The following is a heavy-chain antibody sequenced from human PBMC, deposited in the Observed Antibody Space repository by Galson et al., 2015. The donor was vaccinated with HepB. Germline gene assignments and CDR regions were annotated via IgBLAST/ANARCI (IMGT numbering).Heavy chain of an antibody. J-gene: IGHJ4*02. CDR1: GFTFSSYG. CDR2: ISYDGSNK. CDR3: AKGYCSGGSCSTGVY. D-gene: IGHD2-15*01. Sequence: SLRLSCAASGFTFSSYGMHWVRQAPGKGLEWVAVISYDGSNKYYADSVKGRFTISRDNSKNTLYLQMNSLRAEDTAVYYCAKGYCSGGSCSTGVYWGQGTLVTVSS. V-gene: IGHV3-30*18.